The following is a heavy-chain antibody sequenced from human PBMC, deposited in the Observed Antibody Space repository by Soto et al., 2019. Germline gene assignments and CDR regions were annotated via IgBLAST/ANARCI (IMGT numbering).Heavy chain of an antibody. CDR1: GFTFSSYA. V-gene: IGHV3-23*01. CDR2: ISGSGGST. CDR3: AKSPVYDLWSGYAFDP. D-gene: IGHD3-3*01. J-gene: IGHJ5*02. Sequence: GGSLRLSCAASGFTFSSYAMSWVRQAPGKGLEWVSAISGSGGSTYYADSVKGRFTISRDNSKNTLYLQMNSLRAEDTAVYYCAKSPVYDLWSGYAFDPWGQGTLVTVSS.